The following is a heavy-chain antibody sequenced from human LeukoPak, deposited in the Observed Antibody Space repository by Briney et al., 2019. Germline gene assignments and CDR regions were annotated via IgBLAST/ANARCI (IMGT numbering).Heavy chain of an antibody. J-gene: IGHJ6*03. V-gene: IGHV4-39*01. CDR2: IYYSGST. Sequence: IGSIYYSGSTYYNPSLKSRVTISVDTSKNQFSLKLSSVTAADTAVYYCARRVIYYNYMDVWGKGTTVTVSS. CDR3: ARRVIYYNYMDV. D-gene: IGHD3-10*01.